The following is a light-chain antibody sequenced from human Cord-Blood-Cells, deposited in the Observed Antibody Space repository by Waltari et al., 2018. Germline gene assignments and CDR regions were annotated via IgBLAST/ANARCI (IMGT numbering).Light chain of an antibody. CDR1: PIVSSY. CDR2: DAS. V-gene: IGKV3-11*01. J-gene: IGKJ3*01. Sequence: EIVLTQSPATLSLSPGERATLSCRASPIVSSYLAWYQQKPGQAPRLLIYDASNRATGITARFSGSGSGTDFTLTISSLEPEDFAVYYCQQRSNWITFGPGTKVDIK. CDR3: QQRSNWIT.